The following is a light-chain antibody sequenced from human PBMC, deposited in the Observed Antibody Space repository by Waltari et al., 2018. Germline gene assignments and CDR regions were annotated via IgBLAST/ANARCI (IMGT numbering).Light chain of an antibody. Sequence: DIVMTQSPDSLAVSLGERATINCKSTQSVLYSPNNKNYLAWYQQKPGQPPKLHIYWASTRESGVPDRFSGSGSGTDFTLTISSLQAEDVAVYYCQQYYSIPYTFGQGTKLEIK. V-gene: IGKV4-1*01. J-gene: IGKJ2*01. CDR1: QSVLYSPNNKNY. CDR2: WAS. CDR3: QQYYSIPYT.